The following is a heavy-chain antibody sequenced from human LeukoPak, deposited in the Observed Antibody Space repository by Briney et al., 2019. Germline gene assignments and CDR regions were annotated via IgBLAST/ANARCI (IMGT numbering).Heavy chain of an antibody. Sequence: GGSLRLSCAASGFTFSSYAMSWVRQAPGKGLEWVSGLSGSGGSTFYADPVKGRFTISRDNSKNTLYLQMNSLRAEDTAVYYCAKLAGGSYLYYFDYWGQGTLVTVSS. V-gene: IGHV3-23*01. D-gene: IGHD1-26*01. CDR2: LSGSGGST. J-gene: IGHJ4*02. CDR3: AKLAGGSYLYYFDY. CDR1: GFTFSSYA.